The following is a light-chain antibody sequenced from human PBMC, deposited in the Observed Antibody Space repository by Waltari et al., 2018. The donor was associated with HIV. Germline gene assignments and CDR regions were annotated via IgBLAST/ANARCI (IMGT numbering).Light chain of an antibody. CDR3: QQYGNSQA. J-gene: IGKJ1*01. V-gene: IGKV3-20*01. CDR2: GAS. CDR1: QSVSSSY. Sequence: EIVLTQTVGTLSLSPGDRATLSCRASQSVSSSYLAWYQQKPGQAPRLLIYGASSRATGIPDRFSGSGSGTDFTLTISRLEPEDFAVYYCQQYGNSQAFGQGTKVEIK.